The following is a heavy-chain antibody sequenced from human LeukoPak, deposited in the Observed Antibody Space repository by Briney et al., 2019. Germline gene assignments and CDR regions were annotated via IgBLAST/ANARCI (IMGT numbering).Heavy chain of an antibody. D-gene: IGHD5-12*01. CDR3: ARGYSGYDYPFDY. J-gene: IGHJ4*02. V-gene: IGHV1-69*01. Sequence: SVKVSCKASGGTFSSYAISWVRQAPGRGLEWMGGIIPIFGTANYAQKFQGRVTITADESTSTAYMELSSLRSEDTAVYYCARGYSGYDYPFDYWGQGTLVTVSS. CDR1: GGTFSSYA. CDR2: IIPIFGTA.